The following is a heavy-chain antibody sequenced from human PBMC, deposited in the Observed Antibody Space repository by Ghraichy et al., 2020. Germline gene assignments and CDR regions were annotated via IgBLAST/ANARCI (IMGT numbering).Heavy chain of an antibody. Sequence: SETLSLTCTVSGGSISSSSYYWGWIRQPPGKGLEWIGSIYYSGSTYYNPSLKSRVTISVDTSKNQFSLKLSSVTAADTAVYYCARPVAVAGRFDYWGQGTLVTVSS. J-gene: IGHJ4*02. CDR1: GGSISSSSYY. D-gene: IGHD6-19*01. CDR2: IYYSGST. CDR3: ARPVAVAGRFDY. V-gene: IGHV4-39*01.